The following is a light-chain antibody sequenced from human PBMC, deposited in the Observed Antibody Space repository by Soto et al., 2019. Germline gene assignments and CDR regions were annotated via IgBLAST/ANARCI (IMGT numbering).Light chain of an antibody. CDR1: QSVSGY. J-gene: IGKJ3*01. CDR2: DAS. V-gene: IGKV3-11*01. Sequence: EIVLTQTPATLSSSPGERATLSCRASQSVSGYLAWYQQKPGQXPRXXIHDASHRATGIPARFSAIVSGTDGTLAIRSLEPEDGEVYDGQQRSQWPPTFGPGTKVEI. CDR3: QQRSQWPPT.